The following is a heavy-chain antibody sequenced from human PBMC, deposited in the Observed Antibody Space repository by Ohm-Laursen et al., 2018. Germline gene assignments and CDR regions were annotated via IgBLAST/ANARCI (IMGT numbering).Heavy chain of an antibody. CDR2: INSDGSST. Sequence: SLRLSCSASGFTFSSYWMHWVRQAPGKGLVWVSRINSDGSSTSYADSVKGRFTISRDNAKNSLFLQMNSLRADDTAIYYCARRIPLYGMDVWGQGTTVTVSS. CDR3: ARRIPLYGMDV. CDR1: GFTFSSYW. J-gene: IGHJ6*02. V-gene: IGHV3-74*01. D-gene: IGHD2-2*02.